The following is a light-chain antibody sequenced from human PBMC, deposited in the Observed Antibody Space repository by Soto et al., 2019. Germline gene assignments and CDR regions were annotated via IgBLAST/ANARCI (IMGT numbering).Light chain of an antibody. CDR2: GAS. V-gene: IGKV3-20*01. CDR1: QSVSSNF. CDR3: HQYGRSPRT. Sequence: EIVLTQSPGTLSLSPGDRATLSCRASQSVSSNFLAWYQQKPGQAPRLLIYGASIRATGIPDRFSGSGSGPDLTLTIRRLEPEDFAMYFCHQYGRSPRTFGQGTKVEIK. J-gene: IGKJ1*01.